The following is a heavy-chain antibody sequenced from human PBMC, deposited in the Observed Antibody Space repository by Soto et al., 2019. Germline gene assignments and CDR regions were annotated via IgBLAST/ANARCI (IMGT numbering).Heavy chain of an antibody. Sequence: PGGSLRLSCAASGFTFDDYAMHWVRQAPGKGLEWVSLISWDGGSTYYADSVKGRFTISRDNSKNSLYLQMNSLRAEDTALYYCAKGIFALNSGYDYLDYWGQGTLVTVSS. CDR1: GFTFDDYA. CDR2: ISWDGGST. CDR3: AKGIFALNSGYDYLDY. D-gene: IGHD5-12*01. J-gene: IGHJ4*02. V-gene: IGHV3-43D*04.